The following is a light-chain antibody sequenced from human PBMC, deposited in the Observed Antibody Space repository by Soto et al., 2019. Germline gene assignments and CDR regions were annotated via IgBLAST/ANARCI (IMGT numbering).Light chain of an antibody. CDR1: SSDVGGYNY. J-gene: IGLJ1*01. CDR3: SSYTSSSTPYV. V-gene: IGLV2-14*01. CDR2: DVS. Sequence: QSVLAQPASVSGSPGQSSTISCTGTSSDVGGYNYVSWYQQHPGKAPKLMIYDVSNRPSGVSNRFSGPRSGNTASLTISGLQAEDEADYYCSSYTSSSTPYVFGTGTKVTVL.